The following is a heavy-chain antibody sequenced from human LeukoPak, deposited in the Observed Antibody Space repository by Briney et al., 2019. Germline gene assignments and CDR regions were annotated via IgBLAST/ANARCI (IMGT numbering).Heavy chain of an antibody. J-gene: IGHJ4*02. CDR3: ASLGSCYSDFDY. D-gene: IGHD2-15*01. Sequence: GGSLRLSCAASGFTFSSYWMSWVRQAPGEGLEWVANIKQDGSERYYVDSVKGRFTISRDNAKNSLYLQMNSLRAEDTAVYYCASLGSCYSDFDYWGQGTLVTVSS. CDR2: IKQDGSER. CDR1: GFTFSSYW. V-gene: IGHV3-7*03.